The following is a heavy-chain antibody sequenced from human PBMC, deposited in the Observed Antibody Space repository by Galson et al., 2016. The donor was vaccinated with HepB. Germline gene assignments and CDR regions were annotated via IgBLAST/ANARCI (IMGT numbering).Heavy chain of an antibody. CDR1: GFTFSDYY. D-gene: IGHD5-18*01. CDR2: ISRSGSTI. Sequence: SLRLSCAASGFTFSDYYMSWIRPAPGRGLEWVSYISRSGSTIYYADSVKGRFTISRDNAKNSLYLQMNSLRAEDTAVYYCARPSVKQLRPYYYGMDVWGQGTTVTVSS. CDR3: ARPSVKQLRPYYYGMDV. J-gene: IGHJ6*02. V-gene: IGHV3-11*01.